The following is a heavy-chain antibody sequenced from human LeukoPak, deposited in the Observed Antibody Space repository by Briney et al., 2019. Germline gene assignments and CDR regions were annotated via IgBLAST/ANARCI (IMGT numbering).Heavy chain of an antibody. J-gene: IGHJ5*02. Sequence: PSQTLSLTCTVSGGSISSGSYYWSWIRQPAGKGLEWIGRIYTSGSTNYNPSLKSRVTISVDTSKNQFSLKLSSVTAADTAVYYCARDQYGSGSYDREHWFDPWGQGTLVTVSS. CDR3: ARDQYGSGSYDREHWFDP. CDR1: GGSISSGSYY. CDR2: IYTSGST. D-gene: IGHD3-10*01. V-gene: IGHV4-61*02.